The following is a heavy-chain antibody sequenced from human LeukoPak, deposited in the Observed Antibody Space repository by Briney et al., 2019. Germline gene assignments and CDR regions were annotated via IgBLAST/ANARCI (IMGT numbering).Heavy chain of an antibody. CDR3: ARVWRTQFDY. CDR2: IWHDGSYE. CDR1: GFTFSRYG. V-gene: IGHV3-33*01. Sequence: AGRSLRLSCAASGFTFSRYGMHWVRQAPGKGLEWVAVIWHDGSYEYYADSVKGRFTISRDSSKNTLYLQMNSLRAEDTAVYYCARVWRTQFDYWGQGTLITVSS. D-gene: IGHD1/OR15-1a*01. J-gene: IGHJ4*02.